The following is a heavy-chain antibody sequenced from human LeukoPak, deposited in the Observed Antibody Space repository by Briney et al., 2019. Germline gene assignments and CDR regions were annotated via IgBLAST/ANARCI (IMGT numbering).Heavy chain of an antibody. J-gene: IGHJ4*02. CDR1: GGSIRSTSYY. CDR2: NGGST. CDR3: ARLGLHSSGWHIYYYDY. D-gene: IGHD6-19*01. Sequence: PSETLSLTCTVSGGSIRSTSYYWGWIRQTPGKGLELIGNNGGSTIYNPSLKSRVTISVDTSRNHFSLKLSSVTAADTAMYYCARLGLHSSGWHIYYYDYWGQGSLVIVSS. V-gene: IGHV4-39*02.